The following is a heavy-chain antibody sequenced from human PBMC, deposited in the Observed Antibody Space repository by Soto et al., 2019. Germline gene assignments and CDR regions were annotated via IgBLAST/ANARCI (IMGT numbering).Heavy chain of an antibody. CDR1: GFTFSSYG. Sequence: GGSLRLSCAASGFTFSSYGMHWVRQAPGKGLEWVAVISYDGSNKYYADSVKGRFTISRDNSKNTLYLQMNSLRAEDTAVYYCAKDGHGDYGGAYGMDFWGQGTTVTVSA. D-gene: IGHD4-17*01. CDR2: ISYDGSNK. J-gene: IGHJ6*01. V-gene: IGHV3-30*18. CDR3: AKDGHGDYGGAYGMDF.